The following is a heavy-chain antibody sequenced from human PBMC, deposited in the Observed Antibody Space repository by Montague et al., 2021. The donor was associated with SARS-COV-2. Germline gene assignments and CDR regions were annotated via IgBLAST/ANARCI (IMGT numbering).Heavy chain of an antibody. J-gene: IGHJ6*02. Sequence: SETLSLTCTVSGGSVSSGSYYWSWIRQPPGKGLEWIGCIYYSGSTNYNPSLKSRVTISVDTSKNQFSLKLSSVTAADTAVYYCARDPWRITIFGVVTRYGVDVWGQGTTVTVSS. CDR3: ARDPWRITIFGVVTRYGVDV. CDR1: GGSVSSGSYY. V-gene: IGHV4-61*01. CDR2: IYYSGST. D-gene: IGHD3-3*01.